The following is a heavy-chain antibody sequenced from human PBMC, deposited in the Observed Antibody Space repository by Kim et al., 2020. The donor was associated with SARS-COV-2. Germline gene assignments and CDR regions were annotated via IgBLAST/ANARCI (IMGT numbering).Heavy chain of an antibody. Sequence: SVKVSCKASGGTFSSYAISWVRQAPGQGLEWMGGIIPIFGTANYAQKFQGRVTITADESTSTAYMELSSLRSEDTAVYYCARLAAYYDSSGYYYADAFDIWGQGTMVTVSS. CDR3: ARLAAYYDSSGYYYADAFDI. D-gene: IGHD3-22*01. CDR1: GGTFSSYA. J-gene: IGHJ3*02. V-gene: IGHV1-69*13. CDR2: IIPIFGTA.